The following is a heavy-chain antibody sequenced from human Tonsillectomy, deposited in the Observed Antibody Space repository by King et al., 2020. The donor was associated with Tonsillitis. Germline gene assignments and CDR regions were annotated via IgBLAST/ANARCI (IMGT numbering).Heavy chain of an antibody. CDR2: IIPIFGTA. V-gene: IGHV1-69*12. CDR1: GGTFSSYA. D-gene: IGHD3-22*01. CDR3: ARTKPFTMIVVEDAFDI. Sequence: QLVQSGAEVKKPGSSVKVSCKASGGTFSSYAISWVRQAPGQGLEWMGGIIPIFGTANYAQKFQGRVTITADESTSTAYMELSRLRSEETAVYYCARTKPFTMIVVEDAFDIWGQGTMVTVSS. J-gene: IGHJ3*02.